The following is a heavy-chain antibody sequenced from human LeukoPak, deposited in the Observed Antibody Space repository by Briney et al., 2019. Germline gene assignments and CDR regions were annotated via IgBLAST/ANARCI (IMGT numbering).Heavy chain of an antibody. CDR3: AKVRDTRDWYKDAFDV. V-gene: IGHV3-23*01. J-gene: IGHJ3*01. CDR2: ITGTGGST. CDR1: GFTFSSYA. D-gene: IGHD6-19*01. Sequence: GGSLRVSCAASGFTFSSYAMSWVRQAPGKGLEWVSAITGTGGSTYYVASVKGRFTVSRDNSRNTLYLQMSSLRAEDSAMYYCAKVRDTRDWYKDAFDVWGQGTRVTVSS.